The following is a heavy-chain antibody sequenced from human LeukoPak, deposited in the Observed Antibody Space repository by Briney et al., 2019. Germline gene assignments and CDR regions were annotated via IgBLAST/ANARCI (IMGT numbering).Heavy chain of an antibody. J-gene: IGHJ4*02. CDR3: ARHSRDYGDY. Sequence: SETLSLTCTVSGGSISSSSYYWGWIRQPPGKGLEWIGSIYYSGSTYYNPSLKSRVTISVDTSKNQFSLKLGSVTAADTAVYYCARHSRDYGDYWGQGTLVTVSS. CDR1: GGSISSSSYY. CDR2: IYYSGST. D-gene: IGHD2-2*01. V-gene: IGHV4-39*01.